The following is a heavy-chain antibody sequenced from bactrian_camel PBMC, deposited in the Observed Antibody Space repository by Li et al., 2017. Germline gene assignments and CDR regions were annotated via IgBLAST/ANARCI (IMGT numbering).Heavy chain of an antibody. V-gene: IGHV3-2*01. J-gene: IGHJ4*01. CDR2: IYKVSRNT. CDR1: GNIDIRRAC. CDR3: AADPGCIDNPTRRLSPGAYKH. D-gene: IGHD5*01. Sequence: HVQLVESGGSSVQVGGSLRLSCLVSGNIDIRRACKAWFPQAPGKEREAVASIYKVSRNTYYPDYADSVKGRFTVSQNYAKNTVYLQMDSLQFEDTAMYYCAADPGCIDNPTRRLSPGAYKHWGQGTQVTVS.